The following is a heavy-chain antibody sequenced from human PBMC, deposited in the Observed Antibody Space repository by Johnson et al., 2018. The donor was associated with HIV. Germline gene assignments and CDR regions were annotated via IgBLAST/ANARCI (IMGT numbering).Heavy chain of an antibody. CDR3: AKDREPANYDAFDI. D-gene: IGHD1-26*01. CDR2: ISSSGSTI. Sequence: QVQLVESGGGVVQPGRSLRLSCAASGFTFSDYYMSWIRQAPGKGLEWVSYISSSGSTIYYADSVKGRFTISRDNAKNTLYLQMNSLRAEDTAVYYCAKDREPANYDAFDIWDQGTVVTVSS. J-gene: IGHJ3*02. CDR1: GFTFSDYY. V-gene: IGHV3-11*01.